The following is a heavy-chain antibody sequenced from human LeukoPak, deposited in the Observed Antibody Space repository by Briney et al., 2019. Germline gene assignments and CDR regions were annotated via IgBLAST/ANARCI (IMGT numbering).Heavy chain of an antibody. J-gene: IGHJ4*02. Sequence: GGPRRIPGKGFGYGFTSYWLGGVRQLPGKGLEGMGIIYPGDSDTRYSPSFQGQVTISADKSISTAYLQWSSLKASDTAMYYCARSARYSSSSGIDYWGQGTLVTVSS. CDR3: ARSARYSSSSGIDY. CDR1: GYGFTSYW. CDR2: IYPGDSDT. D-gene: IGHD6-6*01. V-gene: IGHV5-51*01.